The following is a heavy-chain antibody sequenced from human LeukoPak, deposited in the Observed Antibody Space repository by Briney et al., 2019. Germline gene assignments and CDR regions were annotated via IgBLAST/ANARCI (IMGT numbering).Heavy chain of an antibody. CDR2: VHLDGRT. D-gene: IGHD3-3*01. CDR1: GGSITNYY. V-gene: IGHV4-59*12. J-gene: IGHJ4*02. CDR3: AREGGFYRPLDH. Sequence: PSETLSLTCSVSGGSITNYYWSWIRQPPGKGLEWIGEVHLDGRTNYNPSLKSRLTMSVDLSEDHVSLKLTSVTAADTAVYYCAREGGFYRPLDHSGQGTLVTVSS.